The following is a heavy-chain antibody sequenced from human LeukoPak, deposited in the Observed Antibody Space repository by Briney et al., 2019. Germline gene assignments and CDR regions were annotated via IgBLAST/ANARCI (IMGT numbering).Heavy chain of an antibody. D-gene: IGHD5-18*01. CDR3: ARRGYSYGRPSGWYFDL. CDR1: GFTFSSYS. J-gene: IGHJ2*01. Sequence: EGSLRLSCAASGFTFSSYSMNWVRQAPGKGLEWVSSISGSSSYIYYADSLKGRFTISRDNAKNSLYLQMNSLRAEDTAVYYCARRGYSYGRPSGWYFDLWGRGTLVTVSS. CDR2: ISGSSSYI. V-gene: IGHV3-21*01.